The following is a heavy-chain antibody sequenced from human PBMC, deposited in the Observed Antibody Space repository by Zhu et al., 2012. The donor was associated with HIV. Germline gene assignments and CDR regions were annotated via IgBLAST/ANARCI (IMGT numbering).Heavy chain of an antibody. Sequence: QVQLQESGPGLVKPSETLSLTCTVSGDSVSSGSYYWSWIRQSPGKGLEWVGYIYYTGNANYNPSLKGRLTISVETSKNQFSLKLSSVTAADTAVYYCARSWPNYGGNPPYYFDYWGQGTLVTVSS. CDR1: GDSVSSGSYY. J-gene: IGHJ4*02. CDR2: IYYTGNA. V-gene: IGHV4-61*01. CDR3: ARSWPNYGGNPPYYFDY. D-gene: IGHD4-23*01.